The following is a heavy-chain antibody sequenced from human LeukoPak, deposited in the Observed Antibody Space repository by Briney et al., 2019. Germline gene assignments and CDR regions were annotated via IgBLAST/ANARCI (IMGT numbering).Heavy chain of an antibody. V-gene: IGHV4-59*01. J-gene: IGHJ5*02. CDR2: IYYSGST. CDR3: ASQFRNGAYSSGWGMGWFDP. CDR1: GGSISSYY. Sequence: SETLSLTCTVSGGSISSYYWSWIRQPPGKGLEWIGYIYYSGSTNYNPSLKSRVTISVDTSKNQFSLKLSSVTAADTAVYYCASQFRNGAYSSGWGMGWFDPWGQGTLVTVSS. D-gene: IGHD6-19*01.